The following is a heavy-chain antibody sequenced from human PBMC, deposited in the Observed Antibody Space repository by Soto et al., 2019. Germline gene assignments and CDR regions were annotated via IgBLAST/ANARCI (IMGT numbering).Heavy chain of an antibody. J-gene: IGHJ4*02. Sequence: EVQLVESGGGLVQPGGSLRLSCAASGFAFIDAWMTWVRQAPGKGLEWVGRIKSQGEGGTTEYAAPVKGRFTISRDDSESTLYLQMNSLKTEDTAVYYCATFRSYSDCWGQGTLVTVSS. CDR2: IKSQGEGGTT. CDR1: GFAFIDAW. V-gene: IGHV3-15*01. CDR3: ATFRSYSDC.